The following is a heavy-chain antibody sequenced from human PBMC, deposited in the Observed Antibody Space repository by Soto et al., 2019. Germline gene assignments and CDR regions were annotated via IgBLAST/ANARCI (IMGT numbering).Heavy chain of an antibody. D-gene: IGHD2-2*01. V-gene: IGHV1-2*02. CDR3: ARQYCSGTSCYWYFDF. Sequence: QVRLVQSGADVQRPGASMNISCQASGYQFTGSYLHWVRRAPGHGLQWMGMINPDTGSTTYAETFQERVTMTTDKSAGTVFLGLGRLTSDGTATYYCARQYCSGTSCYWYFDFWGQGTFVSVSS. CDR2: INPDTGST. CDR1: GYQFTGSY. J-gene: IGHJ4*02.